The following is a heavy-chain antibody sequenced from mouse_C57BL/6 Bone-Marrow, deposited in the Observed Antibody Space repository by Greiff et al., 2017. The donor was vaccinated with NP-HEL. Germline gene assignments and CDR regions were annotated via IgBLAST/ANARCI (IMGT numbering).Heavy chain of an antibody. V-gene: IGHV1-64*01. J-gene: IGHJ2*01. CDR3: AIWYNSLFDY. CDR1: GYTFPSYG. Sequence: QVQLQQPGAELVKPGASVKLSCKASGYTFPSYGMHWVKQRPGQGLEWIGMIHPNSGSTNYNEKFKSKATLTVDKSSSTAYMQLSSLTSEDSAVYYCAIWYNSLFDYWGQGTTLTVSS. CDR2: IHPNSGST. D-gene: IGHD2-1*01.